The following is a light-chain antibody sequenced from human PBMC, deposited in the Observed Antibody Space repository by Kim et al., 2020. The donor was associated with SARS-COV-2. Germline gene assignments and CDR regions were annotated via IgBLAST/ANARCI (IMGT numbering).Light chain of an antibody. Sequence: SVKLTCTLSSGHSSYAIAWHQQQPEKGPRYLMKLNSDGSHSKGDVIPDRFSGSSSGAERYLTISSLQSEDEADYYCQTWGTGIRVFGGGTQLTVL. J-gene: IGLJ3*02. V-gene: IGLV4-69*01. CDR1: SGHSSYA. CDR3: QTWGTGIRV. CDR2: LNSDGSH.